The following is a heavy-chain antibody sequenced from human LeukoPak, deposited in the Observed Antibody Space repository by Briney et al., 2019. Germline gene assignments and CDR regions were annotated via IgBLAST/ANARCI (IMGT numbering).Heavy chain of an antibody. D-gene: IGHD1-14*01. CDR3: ARVDRTGIRRRVAVDY. CDR2: IFPRDSDT. V-gene: IGHV5-51*01. Sequence: HGESLKISCKASGYTFTNYWVGWVRQMPGKGLEWMGIIFPRDSDTRYSPSFQGQVTISADKSITTAHLQWSSLKASDTAIYFCARVDRTGIRRRVAVDYWGQGTLVTVSS. J-gene: IGHJ4*02. CDR1: GYTFTNYW.